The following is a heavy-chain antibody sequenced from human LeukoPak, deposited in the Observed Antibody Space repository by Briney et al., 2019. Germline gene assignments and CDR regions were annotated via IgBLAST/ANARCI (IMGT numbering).Heavy chain of an antibody. CDR2: ISSRGSTI. CDR3: AKMSGSSGYYEYFQQ. D-gene: IGHD3-22*01. V-gene: IGHV3-11*01. CDR1: GFTFSDYY. Sequence: GGSLRLSCAASGFTFSDYYMSWIRQAPGKGLEWVSYISSRGSTIYYADSVKGRFTISRDNSKNTLFVQMNSLRAEDTAVYYCAKMSGSSGYYEYFQQWGQGTLVTVSS. J-gene: IGHJ1*01.